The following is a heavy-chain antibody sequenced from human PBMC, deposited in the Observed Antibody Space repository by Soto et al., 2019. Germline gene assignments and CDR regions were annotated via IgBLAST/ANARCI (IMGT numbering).Heavy chain of an antibody. CDR3: AKDRLSSSWYVHYFDY. V-gene: IGHV3-23*01. Sequence: GGSLRLSCAASGFTLSSYAMNWVRQAPGKGLEWVSYISSSSSNIHYAGSVKGRFTISRDNSKNTLYLQMNSLRAEDTAVYYCAKDRLSSSWYVHYFDYWGQGTLVTVSS. CDR2: ISSSSSNI. D-gene: IGHD6-13*01. J-gene: IGHJ4*02. CDR1: GFTLSSYA.